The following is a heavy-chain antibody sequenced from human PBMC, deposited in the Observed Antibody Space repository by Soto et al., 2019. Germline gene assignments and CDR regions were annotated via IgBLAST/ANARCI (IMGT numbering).Heavy chain of an antibody. V-gene: IGHV1-69*12. Sequence: QVQLVQSGAEVKKPGSSVKVSSKASRGTFSSYAISWVRQAPGQGLEWMGGIIPIFGTANYAQKFQGRVRITADESKSTAYMELSSLRSEDTAVYFCARGITGTVSYYYGWDVWGQGTTVTVSS. CDR1: RGTFSSYA. D-gene: IGHD1-20*01. CDR3: ARGITGTVSYYYGWDV. CDR2: IIPIFGTA. J-gene: IGHJ6*02.